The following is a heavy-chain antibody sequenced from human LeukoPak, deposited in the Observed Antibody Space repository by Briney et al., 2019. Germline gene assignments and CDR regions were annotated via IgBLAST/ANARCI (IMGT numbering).Heavy chain of an antibody. CDR3: ARDRGTATIDY. CDR1: GGSISSYY. CDR2: IYNSGST. V-gene: IGHV4-59*01. Sequence: SETLSLTCTVSGGSISSYYWSWIRQPPGKGLEWIGSIYNSGSTNYNPSLKSRVTISVDKSKNQFSLKLSSVTAADTAVYYCARDRGTATIDYWGQGTLVTVSP. J-gene: IGHJ4*02. D-gene: IGHD5-24*01.